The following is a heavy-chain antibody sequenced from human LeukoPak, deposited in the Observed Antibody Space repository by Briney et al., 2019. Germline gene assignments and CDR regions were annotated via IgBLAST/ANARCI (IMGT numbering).Heavy chain of an antibody. CDR2: IYPGDSDT. J-gene: IGHJ4*02. CDR1: GYRFTSYW. D-gene: IGHD5-18*01. CDR3: ARGDRGMVPDY. Sequence: GESLRISCKGSGYRFTSYWIGWVRQMPGKGLEWMGIIYPGDSDTRYSPSFQGQVTISADKSITTAYLQWRSLKASDTAMYYCARGDRGMVPDYWGQGTLVTVSS. V-gene: IGHV5-51*01.